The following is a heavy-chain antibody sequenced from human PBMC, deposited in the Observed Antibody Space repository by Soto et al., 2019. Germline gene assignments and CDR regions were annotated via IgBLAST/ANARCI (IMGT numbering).Heavy chain of an antibody. CDR2: IYYSGST. V-gene: IGHV4-59*01. Sequence: QVQLQESGPGLVKPSETLSLTCTVSGGSISSYYWSWIRQPPGKGLEWIGYIYYSGSTNYNPSLKSRVTISVDTSKNQFSLKLSSVTAADTAVYYCARSRYSDYWGQGTLVTVSS. CDR3: ARSRYSDY. CDR1: GGSISSYY. J-gene: IGHJ4*02.